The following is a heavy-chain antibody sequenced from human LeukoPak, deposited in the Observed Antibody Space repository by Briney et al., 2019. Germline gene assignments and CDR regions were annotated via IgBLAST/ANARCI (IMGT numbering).Heavy chain of an antibody. CDR2: ISNSGGNT. Sequence: GGSLRLSCAASGFTFSNYGMNWVRQAPGKGLEWVSTISNSGGNTYYADSVKGRFTISRDNSKNSLYLQMNSLRAEDTAVYYCAELGITMIGGVWGKGTTVTISS. J-gene: IGHJ6*04. CDR3: AELGITMIGGV. D-gene: IGHD3-10*02. CDR1: GFTFSNYG. V-gene: IGHV3-23*01.